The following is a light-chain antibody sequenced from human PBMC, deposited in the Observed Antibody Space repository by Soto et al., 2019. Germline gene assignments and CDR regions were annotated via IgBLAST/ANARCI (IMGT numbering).Light chain of an antibody. J-gene: IGLJ1*01. CDR1: SSNIGAGYE. V-gene: IGLV1-40*01. Sequence: QLVLTQPPSVSEAPGQRVTISCTGSSSNIGAGYEAHWYQQVPGTAPKLLIYENNNRPSGVPDRFSGSKSGTSDSLAITGLQAEDEAEYYCQSYDSSLSGYVFGTGTKLTVL. CDR3: QSYDSSLSGYV. CDR2: ENN.